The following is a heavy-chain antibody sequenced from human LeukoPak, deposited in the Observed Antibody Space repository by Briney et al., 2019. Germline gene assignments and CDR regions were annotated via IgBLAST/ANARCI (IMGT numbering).Heavy chain of an antibody. J-gene: IGHJ3*01. Sequence: GGSLRLSCAVSGFTFSGFWMSWSRQAPGKGLEWVASINSDGSEGYYADVVKGRFTISRDNSKNSLYLQINSLRAEDTAVYYCARSSYSSSSSVWGQGTMVTVSS. D-gene: IGHD6-6*01. CDR2: INSDGSEG. V-gene: IGHV3-7*03. CDR3: ARSSYSSSSSV. CDR1: GFTFSGFW.